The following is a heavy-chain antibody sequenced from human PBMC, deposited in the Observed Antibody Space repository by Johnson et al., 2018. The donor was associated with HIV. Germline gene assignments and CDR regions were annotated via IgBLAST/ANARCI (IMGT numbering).Heavy chain of an antibody. Sequence: VQLVESGGGLVQPGRSLRLSCAASGFTVSSNYMSWVRQAPGKGLEWVSVIYSGGSTYYADSVKGRFTISTDNSKNTLYLQMNSLSAEDTAVYYCAREGNYAAFDIWGQGTIVTVSS. CDR1: GFTVSSNY. CDR3: AREGNYAAFDI. V-gene: IGHV3-66*02. D-gene: IGHD4-11*01. J-gene: IGHJ3*02. CDR2: IYSGGST.